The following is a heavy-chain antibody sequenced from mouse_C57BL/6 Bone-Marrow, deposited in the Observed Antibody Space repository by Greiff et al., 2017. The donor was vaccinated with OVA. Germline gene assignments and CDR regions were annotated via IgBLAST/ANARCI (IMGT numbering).Heavy chain of an antibody. D-gene: IGHD2-5*01. V-gene: IGHV1-54*01. J-gene: IGHJ4*01. CDR2: INPGSGGT. Sequence: QVHVKQSGAELVRPGTSVKVSCKASGYAFTNYLIEWVKQRPGQGLEWIGVINPGSGGTNYNEKFKGKATLTADKSSSTAYMQLSSLTSDDSAVYFCAREEQAYYSNFRYYAMDYWGQGTSVTVSS. CDR1: GYAFTNYL. CDR3: AREEQAYYSNFRYYAMDY.